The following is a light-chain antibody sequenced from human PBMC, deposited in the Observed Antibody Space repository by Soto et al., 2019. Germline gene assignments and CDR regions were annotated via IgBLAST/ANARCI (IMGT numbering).Light chain of an antibody. J-gene: IGKJ1*01. V-gene: IGKV1-33*01. Sequence: DTQMTQSPSSLSASVGDRVTITCQASQDISNYLNWYQQKPGKAPNLLIYDSSKLEPGVPSRFSGGGSGTEFTLTISSLQPDDLATYYCQQYNDDAPWTFGQGTKVDIK. CDR1: QDISNY. CDR2: DSS. CDR3: QQYNDDAPWT.